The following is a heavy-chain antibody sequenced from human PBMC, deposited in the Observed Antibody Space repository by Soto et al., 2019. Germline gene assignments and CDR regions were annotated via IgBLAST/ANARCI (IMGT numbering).Heavy chain of an antibody. J-gene: IGHJ4*02. CDR1: GFTFSDFY. D-gene: IGHD4-17*01. Sequence: PGGSLRLSCATSGFTFSDFYMSWIRQAPGKGLEWISYISSSSSIIYYADSVKGRFSVSRDYGKNSLHLQMNSLRAEDTAVYYCARVSPHGGNLHFEYWGQGTLVTVSS. V-gene: IGHV3-11*01. CDR2: ISSSSSII. CDR3: ARVSPHGGNLHFEY.